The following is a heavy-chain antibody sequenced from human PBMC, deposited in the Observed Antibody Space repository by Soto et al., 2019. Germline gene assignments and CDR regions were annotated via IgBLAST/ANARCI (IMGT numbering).Heavy chain of an antibody. D-gene: IGHD3-16*01. Sequence: QVQLEQSGAEVKRPGSSVKVSCKTSGGNFNTYPISWVRQAPGHRLEWMGKIIPIFGTPDYAQKFQGRVTINADEATTTVYMELRSLKSDDPAVYYCARDSRLWGSTGWKRENLFDIWGQGTMVTVSS. CDR2: IIPIFGTP. V-gene: IGHV1-69*18. CDR1: GGNFNTYP. CDR3: ARDSRLWGSTGWKRENLFDI. J-gene: IGHJ3*02.